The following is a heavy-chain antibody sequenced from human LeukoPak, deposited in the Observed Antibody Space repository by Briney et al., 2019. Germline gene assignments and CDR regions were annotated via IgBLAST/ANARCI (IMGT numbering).Heavy chain of an antibody. Sequence: ASVKVSCQASGYTLTGYSIHWVRQAPGRGLEWMGWINPNSGGTNYAQKFQGRVTMTTDTSISTAYMDLSRLRSDDTAVYYCARATAASDAFDIWGQGTMVTVSS. V-gene: IGHV1-2*02. CDR1: GYTLTGYS. CDR3: ARATAASDAFDI. D-gene: IGHD6-13*01. J-gene: IGHJ3*02. CDR2: INPNSGGT.